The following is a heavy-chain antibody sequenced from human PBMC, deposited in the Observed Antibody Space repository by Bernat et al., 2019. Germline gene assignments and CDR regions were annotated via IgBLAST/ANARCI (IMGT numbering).Heavy chain of an antibody. CDR1: GYTFTSYG. D-gene: IGHD3-9*01. CDR2: ISAYNGNT. Sequence: QVQLVQSGAEVKKPGASVKVSCKASGYTFTSYGISWVRQAPGQGLEWMGWISAYNGNTNYAQKLRGRVTMTTDTSTSTAYMELRSLRSDDTAVYYCARDRGDILTGYLPDAFDIWGQGTMVTVSS. CDR3: ARDRGDILTGYLPDAFDI. J-gene: IGHJ3*02. V-gene: IGHV1-18*01.